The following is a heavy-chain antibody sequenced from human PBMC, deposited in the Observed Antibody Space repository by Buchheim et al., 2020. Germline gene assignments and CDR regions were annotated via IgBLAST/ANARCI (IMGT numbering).Heavy chain of an antibody. Sequence: QVQLVESGGGVVQPGRSLRLSCAASGFTFSSYGMHWVRQAPGKGLEWMAVISYDGSNKYYADSVKGRFTISRDNSKNTLYLQMNSLRAEDTAVYYCARGPATHPTLGYWGQGTL. D-gene: IGHD3-16*01. CDR3: ARGPATHPTLGY. V-gene: IGHV3-30*03. J-gene: IGHJ4*02. CDR1: GFTFSSYG. CDR2: ISYDGSNK.